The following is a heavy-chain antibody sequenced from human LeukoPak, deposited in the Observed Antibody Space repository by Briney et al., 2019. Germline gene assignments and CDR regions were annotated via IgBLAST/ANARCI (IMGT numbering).Heavy chain of an antibody. CDR3: AKASGGYASSGSFYYFDY. D-gene: IGHD3-22*01. J-gene: IGHJ4*02. V-gene: IGHV3-23*01. Sequence: PGGSLRLSCAASGFTFSSYVMSSVRQAPGKGLEWVSAISGSGGSTYYADSVQGRFTISRDNSKNTLCLQMNRLTAEDTAVYYCAKASGGYASSGSFYYFDYWDQGTLVTVSS. CDR2: ISGSGGST. CDR1: GFTFSSYV.